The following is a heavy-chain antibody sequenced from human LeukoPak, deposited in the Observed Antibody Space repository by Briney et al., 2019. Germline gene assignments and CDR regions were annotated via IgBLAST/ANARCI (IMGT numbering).Heavy chain of an antibody. CDR2: IYPGDSDT. CDR3: ASPKSITIGNRWAFDI. CDR1: GYSFTSYW. J-gene: IGHJ4*02. V-gene: IGHV5-51*01. D-gene: IGHD3-9*01. Sequence: GESLKISCKGSGYSFTSYWIGWVRQMPGKGLEWMGIIYPGDSDTRYSPSFQGQVTISADKSISTAYLQWSSLKASDTAMYYCASPKSITIGNRWAFDIWGQGTLVTVSS.